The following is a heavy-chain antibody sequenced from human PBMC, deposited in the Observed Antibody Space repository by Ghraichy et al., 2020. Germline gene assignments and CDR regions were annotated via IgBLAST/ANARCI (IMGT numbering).Heavy chain of an antibody. CDR1: GYSISSTNW. CDR2: IHYSGST. V-gene: IGHV4-28*01. Sequence: SETLSLTCDVSGYSISSTNWWGWIRPSPGKGLEWIGYIHYSGSTSSNPSLRSRVTMSVDTSKNQFSLKLSSVTAEDSAVYYCARYKYGSGGPSNWFDPGGQGTLGTVSA. D-gene: IGHD3-10*01. CDR3: ARYKYGSGGPSNWFDP. J-gene: IGHJ5*02.